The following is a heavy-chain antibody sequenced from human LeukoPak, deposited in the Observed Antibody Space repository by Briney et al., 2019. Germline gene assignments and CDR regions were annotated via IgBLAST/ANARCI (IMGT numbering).Heavy chain of an antibody. Sequence: PSQTLSLTCTVSGGSISSGDYYWSWICQPPGKGLEWIGYIYYSGSTYYNPSLKSRVTISVDTSKNQFSLKLSSVTAADTAVYYCARRGVTMVRGVITYYFDYWGQGTLVTVSS. V-gene: IGHV4-30-4*01. CDR3: ARRGVTMVRGVITYYFDY. J-gene: IGHJ4*02. CDR1: GGSISSGDYY. CDR2: IYYSGST. D-gene: IGHD3-10*01.